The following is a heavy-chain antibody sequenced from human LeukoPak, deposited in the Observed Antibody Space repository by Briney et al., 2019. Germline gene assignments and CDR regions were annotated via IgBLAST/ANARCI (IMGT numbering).Heavy chain of an antibody. J-gene: IGHJ4*02. D-gene: IGHD6-19*01. CDR2: IIPIFGTA. V-gene: IGHV1-69*05. CDR3: ARDRSSGWNLFDY. Sequence: GSSVKVSCKASGGTFSSYAISWVRQAPGQGLEWMGRIIPIFGTANYAQKFQGRVTITTDESTSTAYMELSSLRSEDTAVYYCARDRSSGWNLFDYWGQGTLVTVPS. CDR1: GGTFSSYA.